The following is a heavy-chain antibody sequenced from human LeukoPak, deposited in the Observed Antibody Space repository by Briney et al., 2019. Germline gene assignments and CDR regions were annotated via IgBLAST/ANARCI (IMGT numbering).Heavy chain of an antibody. V-gene: IGHV3-48*03. CDR3: AHLELLFGAFDI. CDR1: GFTFSSYE. CDR2: ISSSSSTI. Sequence: GGSLRLSCAASGFTFSSYEMNWVRQAPGKGLEWVSYISSSSSTIYYADSVKGRFTISRDNAKNSLYLQMNSLRAEDTAVYYCAHLELLFGAFDIWGQGTMVTVSS. D-gene: IGHD1-26*01. J-gene: IGHJ3*02.